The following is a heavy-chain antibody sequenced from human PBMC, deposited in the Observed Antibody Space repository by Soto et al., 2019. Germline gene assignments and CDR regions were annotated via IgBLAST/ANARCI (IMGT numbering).Heavy chain of an antibody. CDR2: IYHSGTT. J-gene: IGHJ3*01. Sequence: PSETLSLTCDVSTDSISSSTWWSWVRQPPGKGLEWIGEIYHSGTTNYNPSPTSRAALSVDKSTKQFSLKLASVTAADTAVYYCATNSWFSIDAWGQGTMVTVSS. CDR3: ATNSWFSIDA. V-gene: IGHV4-4*02. CDR1: TDSISSSTW. D-gene: IGHD6-13*01.